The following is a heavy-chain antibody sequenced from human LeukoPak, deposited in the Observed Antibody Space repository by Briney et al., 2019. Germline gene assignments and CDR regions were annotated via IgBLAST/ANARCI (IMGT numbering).Heavy chain of an antibody. J-gene: IGHJ4*02. CDR3: AKDSSGPAY. D-gene: IGHD6-19*01. V-gene: IGHV3-53*01. CDR2: IYSGGGT. Sequence: GGSLRLSCVASGFNFNNAWMSWVRQAPGKGLEWVSVIYSGGGTFYADSVKGRFTISRDNSKNTLYLQMNSLRAEDTAVYYCAKDSSGPAYWGQGTLVTVSS. CDR1: GFNFNNAW.